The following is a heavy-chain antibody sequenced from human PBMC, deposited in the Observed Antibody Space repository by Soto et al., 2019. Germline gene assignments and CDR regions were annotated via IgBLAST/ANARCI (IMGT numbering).Heavy chain of an antibody. CDR2: IYYSGST. Sequence: SETLSLTCTVSGGSISSSSYYWGWIRQPPGKGLEWIGSIYYSGSTYYNPSLKSRVTISVDTSKNQFSLKLSPVTAADTAVYYCARQGVRSPIYSDWFDPWGQGTLVTVSS. D-gene: IGHD2-15*01. CDR1: GGSISSSSYY. CDR3: ARQGVRSPIYSDWFDP. J-gene: IGHJ5*02. V-gene: IGHV4-39*01.